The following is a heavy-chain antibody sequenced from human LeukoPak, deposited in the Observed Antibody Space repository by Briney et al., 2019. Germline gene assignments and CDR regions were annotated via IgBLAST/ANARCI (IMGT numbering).Heavy chain of an antibody. D-gene: IGHD6-13*01. Sequence: GESLQIPSQASGYSSTSYWTSWVRQMPPKGLEWMGIIYPGDFYTRYSPSFQGQVNISADKSISTAYLQWSSLKGSDTAMYYCARRSRIAAPGTEYFQHWGQGTLVTVSS. CDR2: IYPGDFYT. CDR3: ARRSRIAAPGTEYFQH. J-gene: IGHJ1*01. CDR1: GYSSTSYW. V-gene: IGHV5-51*01.